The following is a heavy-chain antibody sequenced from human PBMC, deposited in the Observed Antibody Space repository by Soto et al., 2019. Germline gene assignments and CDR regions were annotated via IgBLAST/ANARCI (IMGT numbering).Heavy chain of an antibody. D-gene: IGHD2-15*01. V-gene: IGHV3-23*01. CDR2: ISGSGGST. CDR3: ARPLVAANGTSPGY. Sequence: EVQLLESGGGLVQPGGSLRLSCAASGFTFSSYAMSWVRQAPGKGLEWVSAISGSGGSTYYADSVKGRFTSSRDNSKNTLYLQMNSLRAEDTAVYYCARPLVAANGTSPGYWGQGTLVTVSS. CDR1: GFTFSSYA. J-gene: IGHJ4*02.